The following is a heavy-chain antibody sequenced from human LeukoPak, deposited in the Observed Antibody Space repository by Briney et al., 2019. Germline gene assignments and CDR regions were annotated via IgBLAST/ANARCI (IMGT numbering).Heavy chain of an antibody. CDR1: GGPINSYY. CDR2: IYYSGTT. J-gene: IGHJ4*02. D-gene: IGHD1-26*01. Sequence: SETLSLPCTVPGGPINSYYWSWIQQAPAKGLEWIGYIYYSGTTKYNPPLMGRVSISVDTSKNQFSLRLSSVAAADTAVYYCARHGGSYFYYWGQGTLVTVSS. CDR3: ARHGGSYFYY. V-gene: IGHV4-59*08.